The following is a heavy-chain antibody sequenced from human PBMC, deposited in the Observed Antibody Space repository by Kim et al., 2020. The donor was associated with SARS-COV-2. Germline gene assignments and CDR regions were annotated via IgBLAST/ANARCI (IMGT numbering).Heavy chain of an antibody. V-gene: IGHV3-21*01. CDR1: GFTFNKYN. J-gene: IGHJ4*02. CDR2: VTSSGNYV. D-gene: IGHD4-17*01. Sequence: GGSLRLSCAGSGFTFNKYNMTWVRQSPGQGLEWVSLVTSSGNYVIYADSVKGRFTISRDNAKNSLFLQMSNLTPDDTAVYYCARGVEYGFDYLGRGGQVTVSP. CDR3: ARGVEYGFDY.